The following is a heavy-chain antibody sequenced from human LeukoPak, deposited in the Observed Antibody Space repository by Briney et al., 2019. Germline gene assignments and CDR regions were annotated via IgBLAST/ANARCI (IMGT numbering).Heavy chain of an antibody. CDR1: GFTFSSYA. CDR2: TSSDLNVK. D-gene: IGHD3-10*01. V-gene: IGHV3-30*03. CDR3: AREGYYGSGSPPSLYFDY. J-gene: IGHJ4*02. Sequence: PGGSLRLSCAASGFTFSSYAMNWVRQAPGKGLEWVAVTSSDLNVKLYADSVKGRFTISRDNSRSTLYLQMNSLRPEDTAIYYCAREGYYGSGSPPSLYFDYWGQGTLVTVSP.